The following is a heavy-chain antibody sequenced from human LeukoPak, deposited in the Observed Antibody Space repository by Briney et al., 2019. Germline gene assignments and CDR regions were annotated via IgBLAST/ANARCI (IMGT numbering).Heavy chain of an antibody. V-gene: IGHV3-21*01. CDR2: ISSSSSYI. Sequence: NPGGSLRLSCAASGFTFSSYSMNWVRQAPGKGLEWVSSISSSSSYIYYADSVKGRFTISRDNAKNSLYLQMNSLRAEDTAVYYCARDLDYGDYSNVAFDYWGQGTLVTVSS. CDR3: ARDLDYGDYSNVAFDY. CDR1: GFTFSSYS. D-gene: IGHD4-17*01. J-gene: IGHJ4*02.